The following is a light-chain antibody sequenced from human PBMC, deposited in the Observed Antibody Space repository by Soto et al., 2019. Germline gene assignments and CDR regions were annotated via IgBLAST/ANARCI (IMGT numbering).Light chain of an antibody. CDR2: RNN. J-gene: IGLJ3*02. CDR3: AAWDDSLSGHWV. V-gene: IGLV1-47*01. CDR1: ISNIGSNY. Sequence: QSVLTQPPSASGTPGQRVTISCSGSISNIGSNYVYWYQQLPGTAPKLLIYRNNNRPSGVPDRFSGSKFGTSASLAISGLRSEDEADYYCAAWDDSLSGHWVFGGGTKLTVL.